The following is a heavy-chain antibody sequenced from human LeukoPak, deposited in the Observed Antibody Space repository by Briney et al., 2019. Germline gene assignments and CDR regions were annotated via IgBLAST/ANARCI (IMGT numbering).Heavy chain of an antibody. CDR1: GFTFSSYA. CDR2: ITSSGGST. J-gene: IGHJ4*02. CDR3: ARGSHGDHDY. V-gene: IGHV3-23*01. Sequence: SGGSLRLSCAASGFTFSSYAMSWVLQAPGKGLEWVSAITSSGGSTYYADSVKGRFTISRDNSKNTLYMQMSSLRADDTAVYYCARGSHGDHDYWGQGTLVTVSS. D-gene: IGHD4-17*01.